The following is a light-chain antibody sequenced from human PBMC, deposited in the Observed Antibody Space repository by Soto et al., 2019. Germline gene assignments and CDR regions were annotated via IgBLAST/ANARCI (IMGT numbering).Light chain of an antibody. J-gene: IGKJ5*01. V-gene: IGKV3-11*01. Sequence: EIVLTQSPATLSLSPGERATLSCRASQSVSSYLAWYQQKPGQAPRLLIYDASNRATDIPARFSGSGSGTDFTLTISRLEPEDFAVYYCQQYGSPLTFGGGTRLEIK. CDR3: QQYGSPLT. CDR2: DAS. CDR1: QSVSSY.